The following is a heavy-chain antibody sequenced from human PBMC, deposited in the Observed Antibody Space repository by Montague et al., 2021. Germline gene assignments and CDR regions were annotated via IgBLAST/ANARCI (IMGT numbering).Heavy chain of an antibody. J-gene: IGHJ4*02. D-gene: IGHD3-22*01. Sequence: SETLSLTCSVSGDSINGLYWSWIRQPPGKGLEWIGSVFYSGATNYNPSLKSRVTMSADTSKNQVSLKVNSVTAADTAVYYCARQGFYESGGFFIWGLGTLVTVSS. V-gene: IGHV4-59*01. CDR3: ARQGFYESGGFFI. CDR2: VFYSGAT. CDR1: GDSINGLY.